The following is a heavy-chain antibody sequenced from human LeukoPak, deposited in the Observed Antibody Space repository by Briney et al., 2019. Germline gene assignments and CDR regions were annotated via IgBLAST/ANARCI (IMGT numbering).Heavy chain of an antibody. CDR3: ARHHDPYCGGDCYSSDIYYYYYYMDV. CDR2: IYYTGST. CDR1: GGSISSSSYY. D-gene: IGHD2-21*01. J-gene: IGHJ6*03. Sequence: PSETLSLTCTVSGGSISSSSYYWGWIRQPPGKGLEWIGSIYYTGSTNYNPSLKSRVTISVDTSKDQFSLKLSSVTAADTAVYYCARHHDPYCGGDCYSSDIYYYYYYMDVWGKGTTVTVSS. V-gene: IGHV4-39*01.